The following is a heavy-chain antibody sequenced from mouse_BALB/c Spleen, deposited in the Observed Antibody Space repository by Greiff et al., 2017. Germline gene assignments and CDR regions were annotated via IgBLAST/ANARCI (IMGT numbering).Heavy chain of an antibody. V-gene: IGHV5-4*02. CDR1: GFTFSDYY. CDR2: ISDGGSYT. J-gene: IGHJ3*01. CDR3: ARDLTTATVPLAY. D-gene: IGHD1-2*01. Sequence: EVKLMESGGGLVKPGGSLKLSCAASGFTFSDYYMYWVRQTPEKRLEWVATISDGGSYTYYPDSVKGRFTISRDNAKNNLYLQMSSLKSEDTAMYYCARDLTTATVPLAYWGQGTLVTVSA.